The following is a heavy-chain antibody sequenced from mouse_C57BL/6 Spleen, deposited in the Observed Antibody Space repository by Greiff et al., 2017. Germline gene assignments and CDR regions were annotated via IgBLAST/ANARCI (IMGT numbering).Heavy chain of an antibody. CDR1: GFTFSNYW. CDR2: IRLKSDNYAI. Sequence: EVKVEESGGGLVQPGGSMKLSCVASGFTFSNYWMNWVRQSPEKGLEWVAQIRLKSDNYAIHYAESVKGRFTISRDDSKSSVYLQMNNLRAEDTGIYYCTGRRYYGSSLGYFDVWGTGTTVTVSS. J-gene: IGHJ1*03. V-gene: IGHV6-3*01. CDR3: TGRRYYGSSLGYFDV. D-gene: IGHD1-1*01.